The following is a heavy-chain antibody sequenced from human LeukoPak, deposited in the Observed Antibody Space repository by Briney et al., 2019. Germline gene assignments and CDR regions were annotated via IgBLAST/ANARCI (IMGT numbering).Heavy chain of an antibody. D-gene: IGHD3-22*01. Sequence: PSETLSLTCTVSGGSISSYYWSWIRQPPGKGLEWIGYIYYSGSTNYNPSLKSRVTISVDTSKNQFSLKLSSVTAADTAVYYCARVPIPHSSGYRGLGAFDIWGQGTMVTVSS. J-gene: IGHJ3*02. CDR2: IYYSGST. CDR1: GGSISSYY. V-gene: IGHV4-59*01. CDR3: ARVPIPHSSGYRGLGAFDI.